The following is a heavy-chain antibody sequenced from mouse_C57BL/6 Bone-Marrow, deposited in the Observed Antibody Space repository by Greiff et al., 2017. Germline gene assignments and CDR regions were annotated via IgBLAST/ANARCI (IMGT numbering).Heavy chain of an antibody. J-gene: IGHJ4*01. V-gene: IGHV5-4*01. D-gene: IGHD1-1*01. CDR1: GFTFSSYA. CDR2: ISDGGSYT. CDR3: ARDRGYYGSSSYYYAMDY. Sequence: EVQLVESGGGLVKPGGSLKLSCAASGFTFSSYAMSWVRQTPEKRLEWVATISDGGSYTYYPDNVKGRFTISRDNAKNNLYLQMSHLKSEDTAMYYCARDRGYYGSSSYYYAMDYWGQGTSVTVSS.